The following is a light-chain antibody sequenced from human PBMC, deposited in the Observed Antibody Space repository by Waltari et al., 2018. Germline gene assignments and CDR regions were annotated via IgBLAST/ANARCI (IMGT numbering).Light chain of an antibody. CDR2: EAS. Sequence: DIQMTQSPSSLSASLGDTVTISGRASQDISNYVAWYQQIPGKPPSLLVFEASTLQSGVPTRFFGIGSGTEFSLTIRSLQAEDVATYSCQSYNHAPLTFGGGTRVEIK. V-gene: IGKV1-27*01. CDR3: QSYNHAPLT. CDR1: QDISNY. J-gene: IGKJ4*01.